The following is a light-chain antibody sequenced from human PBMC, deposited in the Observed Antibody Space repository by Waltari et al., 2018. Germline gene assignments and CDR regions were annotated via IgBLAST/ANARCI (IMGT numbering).Light chain of an antibody. CDR3: HQYNDGPPFN. CDR1: QSVTTN. V-gene: IGKV3-15*01. CDR2: GAS. J-gene: IGKJ2*01. Sequence: IVMTQSPATLPLPPGDSAIISCRASQSVTTNLAWNQQNPDQPPSLLLSGASTRATDIQARFSGSGSGTEFTLTITSLQSEDFAVYYCHQYNDGPPFNFGQGTKLEIK.